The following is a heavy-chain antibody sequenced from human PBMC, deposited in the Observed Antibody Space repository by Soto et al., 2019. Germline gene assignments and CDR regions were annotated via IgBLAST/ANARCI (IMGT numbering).Heavy chain of an antibody. Sequence: EVQLVESGGGLVQPGGSLRLSCAASGFTFSSYEMNWVRQAPGKGLEWVSYISSSGRTIYYADSVKGRFTISRDNAKNSLYLQMNSLRAEDTAVYYCGPTVVTSYYGMDVWGQGTTVTVSS. J-gene: IGHJ6*02. CDR2: ISSSGRTI. V-gene: IGHV3-48*03. CDR3: GPTVVTSYYGMDV. CDR1: GFTFSSYE. D-gene: IGHD4-17*01.